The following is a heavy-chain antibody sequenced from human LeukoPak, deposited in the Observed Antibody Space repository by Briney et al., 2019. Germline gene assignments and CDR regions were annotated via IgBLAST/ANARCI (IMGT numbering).Heavy chain of an antibody. D-gene: IGHD2-21*01. V-gene: IGHV4-31*03. J-gene: IGHJ5*02. CDR3: ARDVDSYLGFDP. Sequence: SETLSLTCTVSGGSISSGGYFWSWIRQHPGKGLEWIGYIYYSGSTYYNPSLKSRVTISVDTSKNQFSLKLSSVTAADTAVYYCARDVDSYLGFDPWGQGTLVTVSS. CDR1: GGSISSGGYF. CDR2: IYYSGST.